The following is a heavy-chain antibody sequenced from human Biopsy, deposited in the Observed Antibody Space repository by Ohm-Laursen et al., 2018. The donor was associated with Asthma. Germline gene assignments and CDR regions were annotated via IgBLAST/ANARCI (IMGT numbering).Heavy chain of an antibody. CDR1: GYTFIGCH. CDR2: INPNSGGT. V-gene: IGHV1-2*06. J-gene: IGHJ5*02. Sequence: SVKVSCKASGYTFIGCHIHWMRRAPGQGLEWMGRINPNSGGTNYAQKFQGGVTMIRDTSISTAYMEVSRLRSDDTAVYYCARGQKSAGDRWFDPWGQGTLVTVSS. D-gene: IGHD6-13*01. CDR3: ARGQKSAGDRWFDP.